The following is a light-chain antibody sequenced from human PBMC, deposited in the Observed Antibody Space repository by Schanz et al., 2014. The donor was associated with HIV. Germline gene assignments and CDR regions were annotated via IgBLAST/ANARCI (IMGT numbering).Light chain of an antibody. J-gene: IGKJ3*01. CDR1: QSVSTN. CDR2: GAS. CDR3: QQYGGSFT. Sequence: IVMTQSPATLSVSPGERATLSCRASQSVSTNLAWYQQKPGQAPRLLIYGASTRVTGIPARFSGSGSGTEFTLTISSLQSEDFAVYYCQQYGGSFTFGPGTKVDIK. V-gene: IGKV3-15*01.